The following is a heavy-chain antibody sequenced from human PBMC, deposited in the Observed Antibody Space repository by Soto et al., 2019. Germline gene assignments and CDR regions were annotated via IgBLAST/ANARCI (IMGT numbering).Heavy chain of an antibody. CDR2: IYYSGST. J-gene: IGHJ4*02. Sequence: ASETLSLTCTVSGGSVSSGSYYWSWIRQPPGKGLEWIGYIYYSGSTNYNPSLKSRVTISVDTSKNQFSLKLSSVTAADTAVYYCASYCSGGSCYSNGFDYWGQGTLVTVSS. CDR3: ASYCSGGSCYSNGFDY. D-gene: IGHD2-15*01. V-gene: IGHV4-61*01. CDR1: GGSVSSGSYY.